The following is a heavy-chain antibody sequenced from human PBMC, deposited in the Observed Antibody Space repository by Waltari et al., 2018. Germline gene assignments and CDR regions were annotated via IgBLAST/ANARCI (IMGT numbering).Heavy chain of an antibody. V-gene: IGHV3-9*01. CDR1: GFIFDDYV. CDR3: TKDMDGATAMAPRLDF. D-gene: IGHD5-18*01. J-gene: IGHJ4*02. Sequence: VHLVESGGGLVRRGRSLRLSCPASGFIFDDYVMDWVRQAPGKGLEWVAGINWNSGTIHYADSVKGRFTISRDNAENSLYLQMNSLTTEDTAVYYCTKDMDGATAMAPRLDFWGQGTLVTVSS. CDR2: INWNSGTI.